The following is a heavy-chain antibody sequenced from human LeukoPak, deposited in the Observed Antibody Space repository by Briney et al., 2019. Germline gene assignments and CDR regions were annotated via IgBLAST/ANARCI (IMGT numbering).Heavy chain of an antibody. V-gene: IGHV3-23*01. J-gene: IGHJ4*02. CDR3: AKRVRYSSSSVYFAS. Sequence: PGGSLRLSCAASGFTFSTYALSWVRQTPGKGLEWVSAISDSGSDTYYTDSVKGRFTISRDNSMNTLYLQMNSLRAEDTAVYYCAKRVRYSSSSVYFASWGQGTLVTVSS. D-gene: IGHD6-6*01. CDR1: GFTFSTYA. CDR2: ISDSGSDT.